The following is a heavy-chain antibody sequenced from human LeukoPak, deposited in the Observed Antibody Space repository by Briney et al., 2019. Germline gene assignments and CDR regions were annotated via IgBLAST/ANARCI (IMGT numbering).Heavy chain of an antibody. Sequence: GGSLRLSCAASGFTFSSYSMNWVRQAPGKGLEWVSSISSSSSYIYYEDSVKGRFTISRDNAKNSVYLQMNSLRVEDTAVYYCARYYYGWGIPLGYWGKGPLVTVSS. J-gene: IGHJ4*02. D-gene: IGHD3-10*01. CDR3: ARYYYGWGIPLGY. CDR2: ISSSSSYI. V-gene: IGHV3-21*01. CDR1: GFTFSSYS.